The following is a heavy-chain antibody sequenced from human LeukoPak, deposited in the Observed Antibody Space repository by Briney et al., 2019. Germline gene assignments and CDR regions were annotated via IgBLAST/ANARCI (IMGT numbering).Heavy chain of an antibody. CDR3: ARDKYLGHYGMDV. V-gene: IGHV3-74*01. Sequence: GGSLRLSCAASGFTFSNYWMHWVRQAPGKGLVWVSRINSDGSSTTYADSVKGRFTISRDNSKNTLYLQMNSLRAEDTAVYYCARDKYLGHYGMDVWGQGTTVTVSS. CDR2: INSDGSST. J-gene: IGHJ6*02. D-gene: IGHD2/OR15-2a*01. CDR1: GFTFSNYW.